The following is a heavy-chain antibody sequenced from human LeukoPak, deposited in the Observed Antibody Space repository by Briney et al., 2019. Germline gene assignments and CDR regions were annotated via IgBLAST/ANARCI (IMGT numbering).Heavy chain of an antibody. CDR3: ARGYGDYDSFFNY. J-gene: IGHJ4*02. V-gene: IGHV3-20*04. CDR1: GFTFDDYG. CDR2: INWNGGST. D-gene: IGHD4-17*01. Sequence: GGSLRLSCAASGFTFDDYGMSWVRQAPGKGLEWVSGINWNGGSTGCADSVKGRFTISRDNAKNSLYLQMNSLRAEDTAFYYCARGYGDYDSFFNYWGQGTLVTVSS.